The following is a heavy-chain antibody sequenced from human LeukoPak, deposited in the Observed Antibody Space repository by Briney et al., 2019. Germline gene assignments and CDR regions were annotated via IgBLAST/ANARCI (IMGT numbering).Heavy chain of an antibody. CDR1: GFTFSSYG. Sequence: GGSLRLSCAASGFTFSSYGMHWVRQAPGKGLEWVAVISYDGSNKYYADSVKGRSTISRDNSKNTLYLQMNSLRAEDTAVYYCAKPFNCGGDCYYFDYWGQGTLVTVSS. V-gene: IGHV3-30*18. CDR3: AKPFNCGGDCYYFDY. CDR2: ISYDGSNK. J-gene: IGHJ4*02. D-gene: IGHD2-21*02.